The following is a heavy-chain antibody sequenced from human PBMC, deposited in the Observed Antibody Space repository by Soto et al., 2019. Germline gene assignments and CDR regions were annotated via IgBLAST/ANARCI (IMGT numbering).Heavy chain of an antibody. CDR3: AREPKEGFYFDY. CDR1: GYTFIDYY. J-gene: IGHJ4*02. V-gene: IGHV1-46*01. CDR2: IRPSGGGT. Sequence: GASVKVSCKASGYTFIDYYIQWVRQAPGQGLEWLGIIRPSGGGTEYAQSFQGRVTMTRDTSTSTVYMELTSLTSEDSAVYFCAREPKEGFYFDYWGQGTLVTVSS.